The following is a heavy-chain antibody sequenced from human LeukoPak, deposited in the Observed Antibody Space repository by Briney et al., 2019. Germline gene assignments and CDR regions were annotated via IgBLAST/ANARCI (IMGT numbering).Heavy chain of an antibody. CDR3: ARPYYDFWSGYPGAEYFQH. CDR1: GYTFTSYD. J-gene: IGHJ1*01. CDR2: ISAYNGNT. Sequence: VASVKVSCKASGYTFTSYDISWVRQAPGQGLEWMGWISAYNGNTNYAQKLQGRVTMTTDTSTSTAYMELRSLRSDDTAVYYCARPYYDFWSGYPGAEYFQHWGQGTLVTVSS. V-gene: IGHV1-18*01. D-gene: IGHD3-3*01.